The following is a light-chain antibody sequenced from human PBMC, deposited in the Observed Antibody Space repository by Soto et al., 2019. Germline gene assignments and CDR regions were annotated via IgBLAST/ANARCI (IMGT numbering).Light chain of an antibody. CDR2: EVT. J-gene: IGLJ3*02. Sequence: QSALTQPASVSGSPGQSITISCTGTSSDVGGYNFVSWYQQHPGTAPKLIIYEVTNRPSGVSTRFSGSKSGNTASLTISRLQAEDEGNYYCCSYTSSTTWVFGGGTKLTVL. CDR1: SSDVGGYNF. CDR3: CSYTSSTTWV. V-gene: IGLV2-14*01.